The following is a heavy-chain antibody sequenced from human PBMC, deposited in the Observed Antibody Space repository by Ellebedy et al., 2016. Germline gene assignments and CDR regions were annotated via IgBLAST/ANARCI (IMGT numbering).Heavy chain of an antibody. J-gene: IGHJ4*02. CDR1: GFTVSSNY. D-gene: IGHD3-10*01. CDR2: IYSGGST. Sequence: GGSLRLSXAASGFTVSSNYMSWVRQAPGKGLEWVSVIYSGGSTYYADSVKGRFTISRDNSKNTLYLQMNSLRAEDTAVYYCARGVGSGSYCDYWGQGTLVTVSS. CDR3: ARGVGSGSYCDY. V-gene: IGHV3-53*01.